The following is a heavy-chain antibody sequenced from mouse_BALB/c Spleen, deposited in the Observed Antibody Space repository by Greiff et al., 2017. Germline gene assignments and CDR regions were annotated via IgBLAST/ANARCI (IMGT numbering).Heavy chain of an antibody. J-gene: IGHJ3*01. CDR2: IWAGGST. Sequence: QVQLKESGPGLVAPSQSLSITCTVSGFSLTSYGVHWVRQPPGKGLEWLGVIWAGGSTNYNSALMSRLSISKDNSKSQVFLKMNSLQTDDTAMYYCARDRGIHYYGYWFAYWGQGTLVTVSA. CDR1: GFSLTSYG. CDR3: ARDRGIHYYGYWFAY. V-gene: IGHV2-9*02. D-gene: IGHD1-2*01.